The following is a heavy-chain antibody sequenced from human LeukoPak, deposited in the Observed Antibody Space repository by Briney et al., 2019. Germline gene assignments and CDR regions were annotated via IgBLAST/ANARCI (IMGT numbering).Heavy chain of an antibody. J-gene: IGHJ6*03. Sequence: ASVKVSCKASGYTFTGYYMHWVRQAPGQGLEWMGWINPNSGGTNYAQKFQGRVTMTRDTSISTAYMELSRLRSDDTAVYYCARDLSQRVPAAHYYMDDWGKGTTVTVSS. V-gene: IGHV1-2*02. CDR3: ARDLSQRVPAAHYYMDD. CDR2: INPNSGGT. CDR1: GYTFTGYY. D-gene: IGHD2-2*01.